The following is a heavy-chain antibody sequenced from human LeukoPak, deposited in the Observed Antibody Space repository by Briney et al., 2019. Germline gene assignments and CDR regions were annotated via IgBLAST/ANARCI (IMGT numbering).Heavy chain of an antibody. J-gene: IGHJ4*02. D-gene: IGHD1-26*01. Sequence: GASVNVSCKASGYTFTGFHVHWVRQAPGQGLEWMGWINPNSGSTDYAQKFQGRVTMTRDTSISTAYMEVSRLRSDDTAVYYCARDIGVVGALTFDYWGQGTLVTVSS. V-gene: IGHV1-2*02. CDR2: INPNSGST. CDR3: ARDIGVVGALTFDY. CDR1: GYTFTGFH.